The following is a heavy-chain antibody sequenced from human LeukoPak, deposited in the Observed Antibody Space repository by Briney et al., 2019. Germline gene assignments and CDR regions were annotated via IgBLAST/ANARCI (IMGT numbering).Heavy chain of an antibody. V-gene: IGHV5-51*01. CDR2: IYPGDSDT. CDR3: ARRGISTQPPDY. Sequence: AGESLKISCKGSGYSFTTHWIAWVRQMPGKGLEWMGIIYPGDSDTRYSPSFQGQVTISADKSISTAYLQWSSLKASDTAMYYCARRGISTQPPDYWGQGTLVTVSS. CDR1: GYSFTTHW. D-gene: IGHD2/OR15-2a*01. J-gene: IGHJ4*02.